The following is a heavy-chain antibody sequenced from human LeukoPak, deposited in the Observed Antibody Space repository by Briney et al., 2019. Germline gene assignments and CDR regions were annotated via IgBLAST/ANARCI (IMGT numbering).Heavy chain of an antibody. D-gene: IGHD4/OR15-4a*01. Sequence: GGSLRLSCAASGFTFSSYSMNWVRQAPGKGLEWVSYISSSSSTIYYADFVKGRFTISRDNAKNSLYLQMNSLRAEDTAVYYCARDATMVYWGQGTLVTVSS. CDR1: GFTFSSYS. CDR3: ARDATMVY. J-gene: IGHJ4*02. CDR2: ISSSSSTI. V-gene: IGHV3-48*04.